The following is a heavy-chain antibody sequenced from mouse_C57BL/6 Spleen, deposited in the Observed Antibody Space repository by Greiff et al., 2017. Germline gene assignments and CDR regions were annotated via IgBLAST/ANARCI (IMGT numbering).Heavy chain of an antibody. CDR1: GYTFTSYW. CDR2: IDPSDSET. V-gene: IGHV1-52*01. Sequence: QVQLQQPGAELVRPGSSVKLSCKASGYTFTSYWMHWVKQRPIQGLEWIGNIDPSDSETHYNQKFKGKATLTVDKSSSTAYMQLSSLTSEDSAVXYCARAGYGSSSAWFAYWGQGTLVTVSA. J-gene: IGHJ3*01. D-gene: IGHD1-1*01. CDR3: ARAGYGSSSAWFAY.